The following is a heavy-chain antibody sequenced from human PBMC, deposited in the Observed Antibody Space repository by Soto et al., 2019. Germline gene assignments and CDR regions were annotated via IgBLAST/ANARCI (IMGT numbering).Heavy chain of an antibody. CDR3: TKRRNVLRFLEWSSGMEV. D-gene: IGHD3-3*01. J-gene: IGHJ6*02. Sequence: GGSLRLSCAASGFTFSNYGMHWVRQAPGKGLEWVAFISDDGSNKCYADSMKGRFTMSRDNSKSTLYLQMSSLRVEDTAVYYCTKRRNVLRFLEWSSGMEVWGQGTTVTVSS. V-gene: IGHV3-30*18. CDR2: ISDDGSNK. CDR1: GFTFSNYG.